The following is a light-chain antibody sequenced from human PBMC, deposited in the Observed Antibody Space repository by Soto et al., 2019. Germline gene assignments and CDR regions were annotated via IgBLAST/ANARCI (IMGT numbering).Light chain of an antibody. Sequence: QSALTQPPSASGSPGQSVTISCTGTSSDVGGYNYVSWYQQHPGKAPKLMIYEVSKRPSGVPDRFSGSKSGNTASLTVSGLQAEDEADYYCSSYAGSGVFGGGTKLT. CDR3: SSYAGSGV. CDR2: EVS. J-gene: IGLJ2*01. CDR1: SSDVGGYNY. V-gene: IGLV2-8*01.